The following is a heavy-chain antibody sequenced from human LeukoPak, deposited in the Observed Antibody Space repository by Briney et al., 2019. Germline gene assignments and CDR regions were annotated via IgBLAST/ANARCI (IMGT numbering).Heavy chain of an antibody. J-gene: IGHJ5*02. V-gene: IGHV4-59*01. CDR2: IYYSGST. CDR1: GGSISGFS. CDR3: ARGANSIITMVRGVIKGGWFDP. D-gene: IGHD3-10*01. Sequence: SETLSLTCTVSGGSISGFSWSWIRQPPGKGLEWIAYIYYSGSTNYNPSLKSRVTISVDTSKNQFSLKLSSVTAADTAVYYCARGANSIITMVRGVIKGGWFDPWGQGTLVTVSS.